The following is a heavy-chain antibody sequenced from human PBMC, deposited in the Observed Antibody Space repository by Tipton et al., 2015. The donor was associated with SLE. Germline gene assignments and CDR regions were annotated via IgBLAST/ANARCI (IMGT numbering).Heavy chain of an antibody. CDR3: VRWDRVNWRLDR. CDR2: INHSGST. D-gene: IGHD1-1*01. J-gene: IGHJ5*02. CDR1: GGSFSGYY. Sequence: TLSLTCAVYGGSFSGYYWSWIRQPPGKGLEWIGEINHSGSTNYNPSLKSRVTISVDLSKNQFSLKVKSVTAADTAVYYCVRWDRVNWRLDRWGQGTLVTVSS. V-gene: IGHV4-34*01.